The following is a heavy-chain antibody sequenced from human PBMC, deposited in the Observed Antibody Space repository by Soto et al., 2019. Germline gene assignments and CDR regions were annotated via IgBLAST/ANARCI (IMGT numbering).Heavy chain of an antibody. CDR3: ARVSDDAFDI. V-gene: IGHV1-69*02. CDR1: GGTFSSYT. CDR2: IIPILAIA. J-gene: IGHJ3*02. Sequence: QVQLVQSGAEVKKPGSSVKVSCKASGGTFSSYTISWVRQAPGQGLEWMGRIIPILAIANYAQKFQGRVTIIADKSTSTAYMELSSLRSEDTAVYYCARVSDDAFDIWGQGTVVTVSS.